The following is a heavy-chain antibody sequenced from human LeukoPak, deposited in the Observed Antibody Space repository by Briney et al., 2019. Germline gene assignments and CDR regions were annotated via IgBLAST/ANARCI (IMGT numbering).Heavy chain of an antibody. CDR3: ARDAGNWNDEGIDY. Sequence: SETLSLTCAVYGGSFSGYYWSWIRQPPGKGLEWIGEINHSGSTNYNPSLKSRVTISVDTSKNQFSLKLSSVTAEDTAVYYCARDAGNWNDEGIDYWGQGTLVTVSS. CDR1: GGSFSGYY. J-gene: IGHJ4*02. V-gene: IGHV4-34*01. D-gene: IGHD1-1*01. CDR2: INHSGST.